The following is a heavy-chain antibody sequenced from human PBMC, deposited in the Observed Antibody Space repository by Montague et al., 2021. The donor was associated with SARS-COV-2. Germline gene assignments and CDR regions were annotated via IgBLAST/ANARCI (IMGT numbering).Heavy chain of an antibody. CDR2: IYDSGST. V-gene: IGHV4-59*02. CDR1: GSPVRSYY. CDR3: ARESTVTTFGGPYYIDS. J-gene: IGHJ4*02. D-gene: IGHD4-17*01. Sequence: SETLSLTCIVSGSPVRSYYWSWIRQPPGKGLEWIGYIYDSGSTNYNPSLKSRITISVDTSKNQFSLKLSSVTAADTAVYYCARESTVTTFGGPYYIDSWGQGTLVTVSA.